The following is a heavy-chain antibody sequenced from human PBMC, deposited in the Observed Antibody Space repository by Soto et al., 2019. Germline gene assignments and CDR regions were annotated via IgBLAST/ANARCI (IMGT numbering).Heavy chain of an antibody. Sequence: PSETLSLTCTVSGASISSYYWSWIRQPPGKGLEWIGYIYHSGNTHYNPSLKRRVTISLHTSKHQFSLNLSSVTAADTAVYYCARHLGYVSSDYYSSWFDTWFQGTPVTGSS. D-gene: IGHD3-22*01. J-gene: IGHJ5*01. V-gene: IGHV4-59*08. CDR3: ARHLGYVSSDYYSSWFDT. CDR2: IYHSGNT. CDR1: GASISSYY.